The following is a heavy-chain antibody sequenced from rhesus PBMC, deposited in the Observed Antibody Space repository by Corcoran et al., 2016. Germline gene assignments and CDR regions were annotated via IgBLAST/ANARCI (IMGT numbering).Heavy chain of an antibody. CDR3: VRQEGSGWCFDY. CDR2: IYSNSEGT. V-gene: IGHV4S12*01. CDR1: GGSISSSNW. J-gene: IGHJ4*01. Sequence: QVQLQESGPGLVKPSETLSLTCAVSGGSISSSNWWSWSRQPPGKGLAWMGGIYSNSEGTNYNPPLESRVTISKDTAKNQFSLKLISVTAADTAGYDCVRQEGSGWCFDYWGQGVLVTVSS. D-gene: IGHD6-31*01.